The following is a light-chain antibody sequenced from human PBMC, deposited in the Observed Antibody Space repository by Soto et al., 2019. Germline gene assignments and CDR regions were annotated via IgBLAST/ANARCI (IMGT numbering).Light chain of an antibody. J-gene: IGKJ2*01. CDR2: KAS. V-gene: IGKV1-5*03. CDR1: QSISTW. Sequence: DIQMTQSPSTLSASVGDRVTITCRASQSISTWLAWYQQKPGKAPNLLIYKASTLESGVPSRFSGSGSGTKFTLTISSLQPDDFATYYCQQYKSSPYTLGQGTKLEIK. CDR3: QQYKSSPYT.